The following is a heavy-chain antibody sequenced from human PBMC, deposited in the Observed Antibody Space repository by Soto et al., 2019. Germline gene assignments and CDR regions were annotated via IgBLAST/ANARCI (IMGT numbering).Heavy chain of an antibody. Sequence: EAQLVESGGGLVQPGGSLRLSCAASGFTFSYYSMNWVRQAPGKGLEWLSYISTSGSTKYYADSVKGRFTISRDNANNSLYLQMSSLGDEDTAVYYCARVEGGFDIWGQGTMVTVSS. CDR2: ISTSGSTK. CDR3: ARVEGGFDI. V-gene: IGHV3-48*02. D-gene: IGHD3-16*01. CDR1: GFTFSYYS. J-gene: IGHJ3*02.